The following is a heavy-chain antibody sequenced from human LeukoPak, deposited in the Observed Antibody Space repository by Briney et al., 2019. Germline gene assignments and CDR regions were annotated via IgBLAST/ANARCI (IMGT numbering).Heavy chain of an antibody. J-gene: IGHJ4*02. CDR1: GVAINTNYW. CDR3: ARDGFEPALGSGSYYFPD. D-gene: IGHD3-10*02. Sequence: SETLSLTCAVSGVAINTNYWWTWVRQTPGKGLEWIGEVYHEGSTNYNPSLKSRVTISIDKSKRHFSLKMRSVTAADTAVYYCARDGFEPALGSGSYYFPDWGQGTLVTVSS. CDR2: VYHEGST. V-gene: IGHV4-4*02.